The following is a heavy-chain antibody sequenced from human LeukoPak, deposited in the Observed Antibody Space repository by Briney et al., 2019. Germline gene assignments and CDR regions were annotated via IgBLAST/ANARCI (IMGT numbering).Heavy chain of an antibody. CDR1: GFTFSNAW. V-gene: IGHV3-15*01. CDR3: TTDLMYYYDTSGEINY. J-gene: IGHJ4*02. D-gene: IGHD3-22*01. Sequence: GGSLRLSCAASGFTFSNAWMSWVRQAPGKGLEWVGHKSKTDGGTADYAAPVKGRFTISRDDSENTLYLQMDSLKTEDTAVYYCTTDLMYYYDTSGEINYWGQGTLVTVSS. CDR2: KSKTDGGTA.